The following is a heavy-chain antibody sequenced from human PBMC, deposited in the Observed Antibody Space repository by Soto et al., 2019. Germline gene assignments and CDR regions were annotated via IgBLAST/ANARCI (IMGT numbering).Heavy chain of an antibody. CDR3: ARPLVAPVAGPYYYGMDV. V-gene: IGHV3-33*01. CDR2: IWYDGNTK. Sequence: QIQLVESGGGVVQPGRSLRLSCAASGFTFNTYGFNWVRQAPGKGLEWVAVIWYDGNTKYYADSVKGRFTISRDNLKNTLYLQMNSLTAEDTAVYYCARPLVAPVAGPYYYGMDVWGQGPTVTVSS. CDR1: GFTFNTYG. D-gene: IGHD6-19*01. J-gene: IGHJ6*02.